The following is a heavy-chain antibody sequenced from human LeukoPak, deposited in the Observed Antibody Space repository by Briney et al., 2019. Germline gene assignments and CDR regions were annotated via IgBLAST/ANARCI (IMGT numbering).Heavy chain of an antibody. J-gene: IGHJ4*02. CDR3: ARDEGYFDY. V-gene: IGHV3-53*01. CDR1: GFTVSSNH. Sequence: PGGSLRLSCAASGFTVSSNHMSWVRQAPGKGLEWVSVIYGGGSTNYVDSVKGRLTISRDTSKNTLYLQMNSLRAEDTAVYYCARDEGYFDYWGQGTLVTVSS. CDR2: IYGGGST.